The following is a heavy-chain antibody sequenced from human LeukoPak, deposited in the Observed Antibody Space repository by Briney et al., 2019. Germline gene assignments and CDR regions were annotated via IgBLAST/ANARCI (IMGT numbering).Heavy chain of an antibody. J-gene: IGHJ6*03. D-gene: IGHD1-1*01. V-gene: IGHV3-21*01. Sequence: GGSLRLSCSASGFTFSSYSMNWVRQAPGKGLEWVSSINSGSTYTYYADSVRGRFTISRDNAKKSLFLQMDSLRAEDTAVYYCARVEATTGRHYYYYYMDVWGKGTTVTVSS. CDR2: INSGSTYT. CDR3: ARVEATTGRHYYYYYMDV. CDR1: GFTFSSYS.